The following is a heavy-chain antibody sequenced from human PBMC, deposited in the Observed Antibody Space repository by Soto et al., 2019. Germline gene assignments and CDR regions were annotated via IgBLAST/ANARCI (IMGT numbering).Heavy chain of an antibody. J-gene: IGHJ4*02. CDR3: VCFECGRTAVVTAMEANGY. Sequence: GSLRLSCAASGFTFSNYWMHWARQGPGKGLVWVSRVNSDESSTSYADSVKGRFTISRDNAKNTLYLQMSSLRFEDTALYYCVCFECGRTAVVTAMEANGYWGQGTLVTVSS. V-gene: IGHV3-74*01. CDR2: VNSDESST. D-gene: IGHD2-21*02. CDR1: GFTFSNYW.